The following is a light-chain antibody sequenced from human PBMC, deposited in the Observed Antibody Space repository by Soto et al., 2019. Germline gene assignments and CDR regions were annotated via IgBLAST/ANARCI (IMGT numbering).Light chain of an antibody. V-gene: IGKV1-5*01. CDR3: QQYGNSRT. Sequence: DIQMTQSPSTLSASVGDRVTITCRASQSIDRWLAWYQQRPGKAPELLIYDASILQGGVPSRFSGSGSGTEFTLSISSLQPGDFATYYCQQYGNSRTFGQGTKVEIK. J-gene: IGKJ1*01. CDR2: DAS. CDR1: QSIDRW.